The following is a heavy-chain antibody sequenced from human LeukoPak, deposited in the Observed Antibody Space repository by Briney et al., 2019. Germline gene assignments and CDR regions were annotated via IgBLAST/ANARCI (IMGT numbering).Heavy chain of an antibody. V-gene: IGHV1-2*02. CDR2: INPNSGGT. J-gene: IGHJ4*02. D-gene: IGHD6-19*01. CDR3: AREDSSGWLTYFDY. Sequence: ASVKVSCQASGYTFTGYYMHWVRPAPGQGLEWMGWINPNSGGTNYAQKFQGRVTMTRDTSISTAFMEMSRLRSDDTAVYYCAREDSSGWLTYFDYWGQGTLVTVSS. CDR1: GYTFTGYY.